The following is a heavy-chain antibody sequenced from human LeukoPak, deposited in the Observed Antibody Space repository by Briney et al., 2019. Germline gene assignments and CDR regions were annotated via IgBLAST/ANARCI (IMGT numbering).Heavy chain of an antibody. CDR1: GGSFSGYY. D-gene: IGHD3-22*01. CDR2: INHSGST. V-gene: IGHV4-34*01. Sequence: KPSETLSLTCAVYGGSFSGYYWSWIRQPPGKGLEWIGEINHSGSTNYNPSLKSRVTISVDTSKNQFSLKLNSMTAADTAVYFCVRYTSKGQPPMIRVAFPDHWGRGTLVTVSS. CDR3: VRYTSKGQPPMIRVAFPDH. J-gene: IGHJ4*01.